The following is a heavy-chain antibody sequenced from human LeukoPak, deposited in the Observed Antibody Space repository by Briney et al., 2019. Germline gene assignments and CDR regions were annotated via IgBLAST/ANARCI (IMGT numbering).Heavy chain of an antibody. J-gene: IGHJ4*02. CDR1: GGSISSGSYY. Sequence: PSRTLSLTCTVSGGSISSGSYYWHWIRQPAGTRLEWIGRIFTSGNTNYNPSVKSRVTISVDTSKNQFSLKLSSVTAADTAVYYCARGRYSGYDFDYWGQGTLVTVSS. D-gene: IGHD5-12*01. CDR2: IFTSGNT. V-gene: IGHV4-61*02. CDR3: ARGRYSGYDFDY.